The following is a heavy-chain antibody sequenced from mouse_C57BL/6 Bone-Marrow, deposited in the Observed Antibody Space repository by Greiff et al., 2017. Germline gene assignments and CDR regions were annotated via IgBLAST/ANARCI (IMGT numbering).Heavy chain of an antibody. D-gene: IGHD2-1*01. Sequence: EVMLVESGGGLVQPKGSLKLSCAASGFTFNTYAMHWVRQAPGKGLEWVARIRSKSSNYATYYADSVKDRFTISRDDSQSMLYLQMNNLKTEDAAMHYCVPYGNYAMDYWGQGTSVTVSS. CDR2: IRSKSSNYAT. J-gene: IGHJ4*01. V-gene: IGHV10-3*01. CDR1: GFTFNTYA. CDR3: VPYGNYAMDY.